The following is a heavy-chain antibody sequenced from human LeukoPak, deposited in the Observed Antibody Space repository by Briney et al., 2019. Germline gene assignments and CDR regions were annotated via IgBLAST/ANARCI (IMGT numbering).Heavy chain of an antibody. CDR2: IYTSGST. J-gene: IGHJ4*02. Sequence: PSQTLSLTCTVSGDSISSGSYYWSWIRQPAGKGLEWIGRIYTSGSTNYNPSLKSRVTISVDTSKNQFSLKLSSVTAADTAVYYCAREGTYYYDSSGYYAYWGQGTLVTVSS. CDR1: GDSISSGSYY. V-gene: IGHV4-61*02. D-gene: IGHD3-22*01. CDR3: AREGTYYYDSSGYYAY.